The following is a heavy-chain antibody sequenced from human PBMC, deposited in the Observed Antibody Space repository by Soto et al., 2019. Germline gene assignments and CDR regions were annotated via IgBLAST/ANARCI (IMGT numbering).Heavy chain of an antibody. Sequence: SVKISCKASGDTFTSFAISWVRQAPGQGLEWMGGIIPTIGTTNYAQRFQGRITITGDESTGTAYMELSSLKSEDTAVYYCARDLGSGYDPGDYWG. CDR1: GDTFTSFA. V-gene: IGHV1-69*13. CDR2: IIPTIGTT. D-gene: IGHD5-12*01. J-gene: IGHJ4*01. CDR3: ARDLGSGYDPGDY.